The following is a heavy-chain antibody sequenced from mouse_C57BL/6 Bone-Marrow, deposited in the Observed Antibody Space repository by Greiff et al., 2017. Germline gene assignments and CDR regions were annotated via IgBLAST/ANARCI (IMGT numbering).Heavy chain of an antibody. CDR3: ARGGLLYYYAMDY. CDR2: IYPGSGST. V-gene: IGHV1-55*01. CDR1: GYTFTSYW. D-gene: IGHD2-3*01. Sequence: QVQLQQPGAELVKPGASVKLSCKASGYTFTSYWMHWVKQRPGQGLEWIGDIYPGSGSTNYNEKFKSKATLTVDTSSSTAYMQLSSLTSEDSAVYYCARGGLLYYYAMDYWGQGTSVTVSS. J-gene: IGHJ4*01.